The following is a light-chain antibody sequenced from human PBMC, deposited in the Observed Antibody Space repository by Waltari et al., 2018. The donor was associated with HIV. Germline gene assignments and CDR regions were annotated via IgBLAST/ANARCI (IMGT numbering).Light chain of an antibody. CDR3: QQRYTTPIT. CDR1: QNIGTS. CDR2: GTS. Sequence: DIQMTQSPSSLSASVGDRVTITCRASQNIGTSLNWYQQKPGKAPDLLISGTSPLQTGVPSRFSVSGSGTDFTLTISSLQLEDFATYHCQQRYTTPITFGQGTRLEIK. V-gene: IGKV1-39*01. J-gene: IGKJ5*01.